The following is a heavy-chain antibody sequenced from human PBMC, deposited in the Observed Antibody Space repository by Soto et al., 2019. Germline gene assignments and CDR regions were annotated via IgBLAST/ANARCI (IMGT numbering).Heavy chain of an antibody. CDR2: ISVSGDTT. CDR1: GFTFSSFA. D-gene: IGHD4-4*01. J-gene: IGHJ4*02. CDR3: AKDGVGWVTTVSYFDS. Sequence: EVQLLESGGGLVQSGGSLRLSCAASGFTFSSFAMNWVRQAPGKGLEWVSTISVSGDTTTYADSVKGRFTISRDNSMDTLYLQMNSLRAEDTALCFCAKDGVGWVTTVSYFDSWGQGTLVTVSS. V-gene: IGHV3-23*01.